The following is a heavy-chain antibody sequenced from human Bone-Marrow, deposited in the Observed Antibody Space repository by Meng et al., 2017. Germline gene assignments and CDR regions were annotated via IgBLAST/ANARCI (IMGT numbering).Heavy chain of an antibody. V-gene: IGHV4-39*01. CDR3: ARSTSSSWYAGWFDP. Sequence: QLQLQDSGPGLVKPCEPLPPPCHGYGGSISSSSYFWGWYRQPPGKGLEWIGSFYYSGSTYYNPSLKSRVTISVDTSKNQFSLKLSSVTASDTAVYYCARSTSSSWYAGWFDPWGQGTLVTVSS. D-gene: IGHD6-13*01. J-gene: IGHJ5*02. CDR1: GGSISSSSYF. CDR2: FYYSGST.